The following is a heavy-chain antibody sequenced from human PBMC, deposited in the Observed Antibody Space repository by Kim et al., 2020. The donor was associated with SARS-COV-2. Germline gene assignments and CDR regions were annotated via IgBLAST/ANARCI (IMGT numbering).Heavy chain of an antibody. CDR1: GFTFSSYA. CDR2: ISYDGSNK. Sequence: GGSLRLSCAASGFTFSSYAMHWVRQAPGKGLEWVAVISYDGSNKYYADSVKGRFTISRDNSKNTLYLQMNSLRAEDTAVYYCASPAHIAAARYYYYYGMDVWGQGTTVTVSS. V-gene: IGHV3-30*04. D-gene: IGHD6-13*01. J-gene: IGHJ6*02. CDR3: ASPAHIAAARYYYYYGMDV.